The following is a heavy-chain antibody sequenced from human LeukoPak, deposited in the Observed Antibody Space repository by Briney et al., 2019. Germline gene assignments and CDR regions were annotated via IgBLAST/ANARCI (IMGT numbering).Heavy chain of an antibody. J-gene: IGHJ4*02. CDR3: ARAKNRLGYSSSHFDY. CDR1: GGTFSSYA. V-gene: IGHV1-69*05. D-gene: IGHD6-6*01. CDR2: IIPIFGTA. Sequence: SVKVSCKASGGTFSSYAISWVRQAPGQGLEWLGGIIPIFGTANYAQKFQGRVTITTDESTSTAYMDLSSLRSEDTAVYYCARAKNRLGYSSSHFDYWGQGTLATVSS.